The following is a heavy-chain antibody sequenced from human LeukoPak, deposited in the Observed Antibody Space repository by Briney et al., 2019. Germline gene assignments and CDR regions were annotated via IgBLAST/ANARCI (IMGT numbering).Heavy chain of an antibody. CDR3: ARDGCSGGSCYGTKTPLDPFDI. J-gene: IGHJ3*02. Sequence: PSETLSLTCTVSGGSISSYYWSWIRQPPGKGLEWIGYIYYSGSTNYNPSLKSRVTISVDTSKNQFSLKLSSVTAADTAVYYCARDGCSGGSCYGTKTPLDPFDIWGQGTMVTVSS. V-gene: IGHV4-59*01. D-gene: IGHD2-15*01. CDR2: IYYSGST. CDR1: GGSISSYY.